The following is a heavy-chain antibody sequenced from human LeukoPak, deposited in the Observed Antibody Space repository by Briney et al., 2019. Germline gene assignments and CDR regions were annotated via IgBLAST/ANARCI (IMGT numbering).Heavy chain of an antibody. V-gene: IGHV3-7*05. J-gene: IGHJ3*02. CDR3: ARVRAVAGTTRVNDAFDI. CDR2: INEDGKKK. Sequence: PGGSLRLSCAASGFTFSRYWMAWVRQAPGKGLEWVAHINEDGKKKNYVVPVEGRFTISRDNAKNSVYLQMSSLRAEDTAVYYCARVRAVAGTTRVNDAFDIWGQGTMVTVSS. D-gene: IGHD6-19*01. CDR1: GFTFSRYW.